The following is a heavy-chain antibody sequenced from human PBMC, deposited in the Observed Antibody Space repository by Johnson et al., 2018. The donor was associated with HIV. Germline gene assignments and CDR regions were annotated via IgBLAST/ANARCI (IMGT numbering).Heavy chain of an antibody. D-gene: IGHD3-22*01. V-gene: IGHV3-30-3*01. CDR1: GFTFSYYS. J-gene: IGHJ3*02. Sequence: QLVESGGGVVQPGRSLRLSCAASGFTFSYYSMHWVRQAPGKGLEWVAVISHDGSNKYYADSVRGRFTISRDKSRNTLSLQMDSLRAEDTAVHYCAREGNYYDSSSHVFDIWGQGTMVTVSS. CDR2: ISHDGSNK. CDR3: AREGNYYDSSSHVFDI.